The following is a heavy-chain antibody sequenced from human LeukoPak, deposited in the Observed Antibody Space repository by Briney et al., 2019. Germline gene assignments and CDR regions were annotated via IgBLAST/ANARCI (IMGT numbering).Heavy chain of an antibody. CDR1: GFTFNTHW. Sequence: GGSLRLSCAASGFTFNTHWINWVRQAPGKGLEWVASIKLDGIVKYHADSVRGRFTISRDNAKKSVYLQMNSLRADDTAVYYCSWSGEADWGQGTLVTVSS. J-gene: IGHJ4*02. V-gene: IGHV3-7*01. CDR3: SWSGEAD. CDR2: IKLDGIVK. D-gene: IGHD3-3*01.